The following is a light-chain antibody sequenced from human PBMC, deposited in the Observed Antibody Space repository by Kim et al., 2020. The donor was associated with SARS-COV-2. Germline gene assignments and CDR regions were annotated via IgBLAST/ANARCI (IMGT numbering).Light chain of an antibody. Sequence: QLVLTQPPSVSGAPGQRVTISCTGSSSNLGAGYDVNWYQQFPGTAPKILIYGTNNRPSGVPDRFSGSKSGTSAALAITGLQAEDEADYYCQSYGSSHWVFGGGTQLTVL. CDR3: QSYGSSHWV. CDR1: SSNLGAGYD. J-gene: IGLJ3*02. V-gene: IGLV1-40*01. CDR2: GTN.